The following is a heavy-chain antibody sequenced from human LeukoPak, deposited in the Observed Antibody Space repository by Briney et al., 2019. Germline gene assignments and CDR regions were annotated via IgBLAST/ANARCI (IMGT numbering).Heavy chain of an antibody. V-gene: IGHV4-4*07. CDR2: IFTSGST. D-gene: IGHD2-2*01. CDR1: GGSISFFY. J-gene: IGHJ5*02. CDR3: AREIVLVVPTTMYWFDP. Sequence: SETLSLTCTVSGGSISFFYWSWIRQPAGKGLEWIGRIFTSGSTNYNPSLKSRVSISVDTSKNQFSLNLGSVTAADTAIYYCAREIVLVVPTTMYWFDPWGQGTLVTVSS.